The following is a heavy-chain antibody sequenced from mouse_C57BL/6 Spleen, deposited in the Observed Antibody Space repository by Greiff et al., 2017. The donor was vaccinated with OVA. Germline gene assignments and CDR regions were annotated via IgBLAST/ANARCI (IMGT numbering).Heavy chain of an antibody. CDR3: TRSGDFPLYPMDY. CDR2: IDPETGGT. J-gene: IGHJ4*01. CDR1: GYTFTDYE. D-gene: IGHD2-12*01. V-gene: IGHV1-15*01. Sequence: VQVVESGAELVRPGASVTLSCKASGYTFTDYEMHWVKQTPVHGLEWIGAIDPETGGTAYNQKFKGKAILTADKSSSTAYMELRSLTSEDSAVYYCTRSGDFPLYPMDYWGQGTSVTVSS.